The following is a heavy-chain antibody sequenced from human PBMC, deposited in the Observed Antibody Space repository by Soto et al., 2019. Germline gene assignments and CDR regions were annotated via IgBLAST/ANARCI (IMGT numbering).Heavy chain of an antibody. CDR3: ASRRWNASLDY. D-gene: IGHD1-1*01. V-gene: IGHV4-39*01. CDR1: GGSISSSSYY. Sequence: QLQLQESGPGLVKPSETLSLTCTVSGGSISSSSYYWGWIRQPPGKGLEWIGSIYYSGSTYYNPPLKSRVTISVDTSKNQFSLKLSSVTAADTAVYYCASRRWNASLDYWGQGTLVTVSS. J-gene: IGHJ4*02. CDR2: IYYSGST.